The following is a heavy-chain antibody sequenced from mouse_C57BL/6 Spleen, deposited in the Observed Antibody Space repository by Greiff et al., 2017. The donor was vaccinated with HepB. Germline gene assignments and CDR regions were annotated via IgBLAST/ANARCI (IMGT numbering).Heavy chain of an antibody. V-gene: IGHV5-6*01. CDR2: ISSGGSYT. CDR1: GFTFSSYG. J-gene: IGHJ1*03. CDR3: ARQHYCSSHWYFDV. D-gene: IGHD1-1*01. Sequence: EVQLVESGGDLVKPGGSLKLSCAASGFTFSSYGMSWVRQTPDKRLEWVATISSGGSYTYYPDSVKGRFTISRDNAKNTLYLQMSSLKSEDTAMYYCARQHYCSSHWYFDVWGTGTTVTVSS.